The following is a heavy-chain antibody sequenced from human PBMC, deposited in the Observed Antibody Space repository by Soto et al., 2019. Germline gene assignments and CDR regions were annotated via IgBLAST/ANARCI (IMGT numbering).Heavy chain of an antibody. CDR3: ARVAAAGTYCDY. CDR1: GGSFSGYY. Sequence: PSETLSLTCAVYGGSFSGYYWSWIRQPPGKGLEWIGEINHSGSTNYNPSLKSRVTISVDTSKNQFSLKLSSVTAADTAVYYCARVAAAGTYCDYWGQGTLVIVSS. J-gene: IGHJ4*02. V-gene: IGHV4-34*01. CDR2: INHSGST. D-gene: IGHD6-13*01.